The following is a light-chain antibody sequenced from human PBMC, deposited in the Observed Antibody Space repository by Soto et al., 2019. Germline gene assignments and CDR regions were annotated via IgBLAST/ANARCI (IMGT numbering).Light chain of an antibody. J-gene: IGKJ1*01. CDR2: DAS. V-gene: IGKV1-5*01. CDR3: QQYNSYRT. CDR1: HTIISW. Sequence: DIQMTQKPSSVSASVGDRVSITCRASHTIISWLAWYQQKPGKAPNLLIYDASNLESGVPSRFSGSGSGTEFTLTISSLQPDDCATYYCQQYNSYRTFGQGTKVDI.